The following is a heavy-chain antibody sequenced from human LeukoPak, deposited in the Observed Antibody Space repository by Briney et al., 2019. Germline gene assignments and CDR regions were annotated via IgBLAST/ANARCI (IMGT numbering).Heavy chain of an antibody. D-gene: IGHD2-2*01. V-gene: IGHV4-34*01. J-gene: IGHJ4*02. Sequence: SSETLSLTCAVYGGSFSGYYWSRIRQSPGEGLEWIGEINDSGVTNCNPSLESRVILSVDTSKNQFSLRLSSVTAADTAVYYCARRLVDSSASQVSGHWGQGTLVTVSS. CDR2: INDSGVT. CDR1: GGSFSGYY. CDR3: ARRLVDSSASQVSGH.